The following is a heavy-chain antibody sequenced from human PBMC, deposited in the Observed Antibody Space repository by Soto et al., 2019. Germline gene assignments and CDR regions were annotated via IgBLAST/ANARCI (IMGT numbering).Heavy chain of an antibody. CDR3: ARDRLMATAGTARHYFGLDV. D-gene: IGHD5-18*01. CDR1: GGSIRSGVYY. V-gene: IGHV4-31*03. CDR2: IYYSGNT. Sequence: PSETLSLTCTVSGGSIRSGVYYWSWVRQNPXRGLEWIGNIYYSGNTYYNPSLKSRLTISVDTSKNQFSLNLSSVTAADTAVYYCARDRLMATAGTARHYFGLDVWGQGTTVTVSS. J-gene: IGHJ6*02.